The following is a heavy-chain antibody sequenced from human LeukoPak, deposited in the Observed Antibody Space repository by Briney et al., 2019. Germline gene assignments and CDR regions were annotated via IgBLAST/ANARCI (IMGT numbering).Heavy chain of an antibody. CDR3: AKASSAWYHFDS. V-gene: IGHV3-23*01. CDR2: ITGSGGAT. D-gene: IGHD6-19*01. J-gene: IGHJ4*02. CDR1: GFTVSSNY. Sequence: GGSLRLSCAASGFTVSSNYMSWVRQAPGKGLEWVSVITGSGGATYYADSVKGRFTISRDNSKNMVYLQISSLRAADTAVYYCAKASSAWYHFDSWGQGALVTVSS.